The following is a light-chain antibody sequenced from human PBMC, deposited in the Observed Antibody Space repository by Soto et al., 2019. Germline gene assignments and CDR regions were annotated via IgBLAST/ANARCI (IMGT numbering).Light chain of an antibody. CDR2: GAS. Sequence: ERVRTQSPATLSVSPGERATLSCRASQSVSSNLAWYQQKPGQAPRLLIYGASTRATGIPARFSGSGSGTEFTLTISSLQSEDFAVYYCQQYNNWWTFGQGTKVDIK. V-gene: IGKV3-15*01. CDR3: QQYNNWWT. CDR1: QSVSSN. J-gene: IGKJ1*01.